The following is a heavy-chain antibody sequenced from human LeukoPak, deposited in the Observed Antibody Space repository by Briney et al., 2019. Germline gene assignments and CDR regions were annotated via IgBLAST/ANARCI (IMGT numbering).Heavy chain of an antibody. V-gene: IGHV3-7*01. CDR1: GFTFSGYW. CDR3: ARDFYYYIDV. J-gene: IGHJ6*03. Sequence: PGGSLRLSRTASGFTFSGYWMTWVRQAPGKGLEWVANIKQDGSEKHYVDSARGRFTISRENAKNSLYLQMNSLRAEDTAVYYCARDFYYYIDVWGKGTTVTVSS. CDR2: IKQDGSEK.